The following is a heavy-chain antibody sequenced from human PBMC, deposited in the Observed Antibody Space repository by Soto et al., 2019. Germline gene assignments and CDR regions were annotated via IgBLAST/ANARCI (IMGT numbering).Heavy chain of an antibody. J-gene: IGHJ5*02. CDR2: IDPSDSYT. Sequence: PGESLKISCRVSGYTFTNYWIVWVRQVPGKGLEWVGRIDPSDSYTAYGPSFQGHVTISVDKSIDTAYLQWSSLKASDTAMYYCARLVADYVDPWGQGTLVTVSS. CDR3: ARLVADYVDP. D-gene: IGHD6-19*01. CDR1: GYTFTNYW. V-gene: IGHV5-10-1*01.